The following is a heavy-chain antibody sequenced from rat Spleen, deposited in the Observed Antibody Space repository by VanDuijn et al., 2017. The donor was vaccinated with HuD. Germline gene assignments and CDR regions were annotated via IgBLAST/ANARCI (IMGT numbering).Heavy chain of an antibody. Sequence: EVQLVESGGGLVQPGRSLKLSCAASGFTFSNYYMAWVRQAPTKGLEWVASISTGGGNTYYRDSVKGRFTISRDNARSTLYLQMNSLRAEDTATYYCTNNWEAYYWGQGVMVTVSS. J-gene: IGHJ2*01. V-gene: IGHV5-25*01. D-gene: IGHD5-1*01. CDR3: TNNWEAYY. CDR1: GFTFSNYY. CDR2: ISTGGGNT.